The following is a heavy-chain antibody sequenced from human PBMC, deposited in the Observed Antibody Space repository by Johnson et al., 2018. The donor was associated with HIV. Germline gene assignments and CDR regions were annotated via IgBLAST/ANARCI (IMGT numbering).Heavy chain of an antibody. V-gene: IGHV3-48*04. D-gene: IGHD6-6*01. J-gene: IGHJ3*01. CDR1: GFTFSSYW. CDR2: ISWNSGSI. Sequence: VQLVESGGGLVQPGGSLRLSCAASGFTFSSYWMSWVRQAPGKGLEWVSGISWNSGSIGYADSVKGRFTISRDNAKNSLYLQINSLRAEDTAVYFCARVVPYAFDLWGQGTMVTVSS. CDR3: ARVVPYAFDL.